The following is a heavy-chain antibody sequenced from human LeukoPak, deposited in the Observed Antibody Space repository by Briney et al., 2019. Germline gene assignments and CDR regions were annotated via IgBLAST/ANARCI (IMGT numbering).Heavy chain of an antibody. Sequence: GASVKVSCKASGYTFTSYGISWVRQAPGQGLEWMGGIIPIFGTANYAQKFQGRVTITADESTSTAYMELSSLRSEDTAVYYCARSFGIAAAGTEQSYYYMDVWGKGTTVTISS. CDR3: ARSFGIAAAGTEQSYYYMDV. J-gene: IGHJ6*03. D-gene: IGHD6-13*01. CDR1: GYTFTSYG. V-gene: IGHV1-69*13. CDR2: IIPIFGTA.